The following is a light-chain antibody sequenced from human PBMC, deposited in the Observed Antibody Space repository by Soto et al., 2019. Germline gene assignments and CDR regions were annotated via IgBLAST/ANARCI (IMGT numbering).Light chain of an antibody. CDR2: KAS. Sequence: DIQMTQSPSTLSASVGYIVTITLRASHSISSWLAWYQQKPGKAPKLLIYKASTLKSGVPSRFSGSGSGTEFTLTISSLQPDDFATYYCQHYNSYSEAFGQGTKVDI. CDR1: HSISSW. V-gene: IGKV1-5*03. J-gene: IGKJ1*01. CDR3: QHYNSYSEA.